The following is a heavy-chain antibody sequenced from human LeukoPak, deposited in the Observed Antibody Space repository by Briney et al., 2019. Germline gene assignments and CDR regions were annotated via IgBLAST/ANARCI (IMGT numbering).Heavy chain of an antibody. Sequence: PGVSLRLSCAASGFTFSDYYMSWIRQAPGKGLEWLSYISSSGYTIYYADSVKGRFTISRDNAKNSLYLQMNSLRAEDTAVYYCARPLSSSWYGGAFDLWGQGTTVTVSS. D-gene: IGHD6-13*01. CDR2: ISSSGYTI. CDR1: GFTFSDYY. V-gene: IGHV3-11*04. CDR3: ARPLSSSWYGGAFDL. J-gene: IGHJ3*01.